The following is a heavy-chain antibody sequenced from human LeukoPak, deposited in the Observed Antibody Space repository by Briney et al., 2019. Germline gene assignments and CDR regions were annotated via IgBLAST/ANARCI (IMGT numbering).Heavy chain of an antibody. CDR2: IYPGDSDT. CDR3: ARLKFPIPAAIGQYQYYMDV. CDR1: GYSFTSCW. V-gene: IGHV5-51*01. Sequence: GESLKISCKASGYSFTSCWIGWVRQMPGKGLEWMGIIYPGDSDTRYSSAFQGQVTISADESTTTAYLHWSSLKASDTAIYYCARLKFPIPAAIGQYQYYMDVWGRGTTVTVSS. D-gene: IGHD2-2*02. J-gene: IGHJ6*03.